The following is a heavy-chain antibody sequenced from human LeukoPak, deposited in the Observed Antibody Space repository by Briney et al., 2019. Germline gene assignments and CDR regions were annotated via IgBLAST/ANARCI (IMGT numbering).Heavy chain of an antibody. Sequence: GRSLRLSCAASGFTFSSYGMHWVRQAPGKGLEWVAFIRYDGSNKYYADSVKGRFTISRDNSKNTLYLQMNSLRAEDTAVYYCARDPPGAMDAEYNYYYGMDVWGQGTTVTVSS. CDR3: ARDPPGAMDAEYNYYYGMDV. CDR2: IRYDGSNK. V-gene: IGHV3-30*02. CDR1: GFTFSSYG. J-gene: IGHJ6*02. D-gene: IGHD2/OR15-2a*01.